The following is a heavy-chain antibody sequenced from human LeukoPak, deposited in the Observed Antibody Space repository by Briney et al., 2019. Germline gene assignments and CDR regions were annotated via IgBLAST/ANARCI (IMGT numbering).Heavy chain of an antibody. CDR1: GFTFSSYS. J-gene: IGHJ4*02. CDR2: ISSSSSYI. V-gene: IGHV3-21*01. Sequence: GGPLRLSCAASGFTFSSYSMNWVRQAPGKGLEWVSSISSSSSYIYYADSVKGRFTISRDNAKNSLYLQMNSLRAEDTAVYYCARDNEAVAGTDYWGQGTLVTVSS. CDR3: ARDNEAVAGTDY. D-gene: IGHD6-19*01.